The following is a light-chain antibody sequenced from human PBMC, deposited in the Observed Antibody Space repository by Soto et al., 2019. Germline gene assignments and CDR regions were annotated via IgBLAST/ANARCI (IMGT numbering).Light chain of an antibody. CDR1: QTISSY. J-gene: IGKJ1*01. V-gene: IGKV1-39*01. CDR2: VAS. CDR3: QQHDSYSST. Sequence: DIQMTQSPSSLSASVGDRVTITCRASQTISSYLNWYQQKPGKAPKLLIYVASSLQGGVPSRFSGSGSGTEFTLPIASLQPDDFATYYCQQHDSYSSTFRKGTKVDIK.